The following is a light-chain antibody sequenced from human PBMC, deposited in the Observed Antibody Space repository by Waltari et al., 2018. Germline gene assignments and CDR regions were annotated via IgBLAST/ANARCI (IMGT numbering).Light chain of an antibody. Sequence: DIQMTQSPSSLSASVGDRVTITCRASQSISTYLNWYQQKPGKAPKLLIYTASSLQSGVPSRFSGSGSGKDFTLNISSLQPEDFATYFCQQSYSTPPGTFNQGTKVEIK. CDR2: TAS. CDR3: QQSYSTPPGT. V-gene: IGKV1-39*01. CDR1: QSISTY. J-gene: IGKJ1*01.